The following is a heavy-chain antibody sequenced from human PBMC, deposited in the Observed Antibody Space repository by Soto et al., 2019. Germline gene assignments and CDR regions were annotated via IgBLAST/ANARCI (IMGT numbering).Heavy chain of an antibody. CDR1: GSTFSTYT. CDR2: ISFYEGNK. V-gene: IGHV3-30-3*01. Sequence: QVQLVESGGGVVQPGRSLRLSCATSGSTFSTYTMHWVRQAPGKGLEWVAVISFYEGNKYYAASVKGRFTISRDDSKNTLYLQMNSLRAEDAAVYYCARENTVGYCSGGSCYYFDYWGQVTLVTVSS. D-gene: IGHD2-15*01. CDR3: ARENTVGYCSGGSCYYFDY. J-gene: IGHJ4*02.